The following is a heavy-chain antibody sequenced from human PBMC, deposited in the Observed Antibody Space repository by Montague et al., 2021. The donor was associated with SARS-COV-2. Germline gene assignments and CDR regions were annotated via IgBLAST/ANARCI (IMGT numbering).Heavy chain of an antibody. Sequence: SETLSLTCTVSGGSISSSSYYWGWIRQPPGKGLEWLGSIYYSGSTYPNPSLKSRVTISVDTSKNQFSLKLSSVTAADTAVYYCARPLAYYYGSGSYGHNWFDPWGQGTLVTVSS. D-gene: IGHD3-10*01. CDR2: IYYSGST. J-gene: IGHJ5*02. CDR3: ARPLAYYYGSGSYGHNWFDP. V-gene: IGHV4-39*01. CDR1: GGSISSSSYY.